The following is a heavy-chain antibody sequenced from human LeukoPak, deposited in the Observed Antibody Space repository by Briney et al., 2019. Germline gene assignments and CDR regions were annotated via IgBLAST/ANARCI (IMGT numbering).Heavy chain of an antibody. CDR1: GFTFSSYA. Sequence: GGSLRLSCAASGFTFSSYAMSWVRQAPGKGLEWVSAISGSGGSTYYAESVKGRFTISRDNAKNSLYLQMNSLRAEDTAVYYCARGGLLNWFDPWGQGTLVTVSS. J-gene: IGHJ5*02. CDR2: ISGSGGST. CDR3: ARGGLLNWFDP. V-gene: IGHV3-23*01.